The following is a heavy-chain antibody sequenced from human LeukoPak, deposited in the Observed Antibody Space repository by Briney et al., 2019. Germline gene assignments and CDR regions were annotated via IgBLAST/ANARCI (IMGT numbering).Heavy chain of an antibody. CDR3: AKDQWYGYSYGPDY. D-gene: IGHD5-18*01. V-gene: IGHV3-23*01. CDR2: ISGSGDST. Sequence: GGSLRLSCAASGFTFSSYAMTWVRQAPGKGLEWVSAISGSGDSTYYADSVKGRFTISRDTSKNTLYLQVNSLRTEDTAVYYCAKDQWYGYSYGPDYWGQGTLVTVSS. CDR1: GFTFSSYA. J-gene: IGHJ4*02.